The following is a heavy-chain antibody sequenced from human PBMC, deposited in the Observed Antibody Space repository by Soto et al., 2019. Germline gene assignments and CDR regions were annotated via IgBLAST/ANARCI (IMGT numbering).Heavy chain of an antibody. J-gene: IGHJ5*02. CDR1: GYTFNNYD. Sequence: QVQLEQSGAEVKKPGASVKVSCKASGYTFNNYDINCLRQATGQGFEWMGWMNPNTGNTAYAQKCQARVTMTRDTSINTAYIELTSMTSEDTAVYYCADGGVKSFDPCGQGTL. V-gene: IGHV1-8*01. CDR3: ADGGVKSFDP. D-gene: IGHD3-10*01. CDR2: MNPNTGNT.